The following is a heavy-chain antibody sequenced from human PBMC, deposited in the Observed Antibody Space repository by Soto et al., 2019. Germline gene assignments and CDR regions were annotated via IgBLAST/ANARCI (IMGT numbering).Heavy chain of an antibody. CDR3: ARVEMEWLLYWFDP. D-gene: IGHD3-3*01. CDR2: IYYSGST. V-gene: IGHV4-31*03. J-gene: IGHJ5*02. CDR1: GGSISSGGYY. Sequence: QVQLQESGPGLVKPSQTLSLTCTVSGGSISSGGYYWSWIRQHPGQGLVWIGYIYYSGSTFYNPSLKSRVTISVDTSKNQVALNLSSVAAADTAVYYCARVEMEWLLYWFDPWGQGTLVTVSS.